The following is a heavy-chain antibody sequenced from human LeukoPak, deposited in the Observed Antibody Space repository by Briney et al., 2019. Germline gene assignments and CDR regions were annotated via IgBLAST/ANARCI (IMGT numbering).Heavy chain of an antibody. CDR2: IIPIFGTA. J-gene: IGHJ4*02. CDR3: ARDTWGSRGASGIAAITWDDY. CDR1: GGTFSSYA. V-gene: IGHV1-69*01. D-gene: IGHD6-6*01. Sequence: ASVKVSCKASGGTFSSYAISWVRQAPGQGLEWMGGIIPIFGTANYAQKFQGRVTITADESTSTAYMELSSLRSEDTAVYYCARDTWGSRGASGIAAITWDDYWGQGTLVTVSS.